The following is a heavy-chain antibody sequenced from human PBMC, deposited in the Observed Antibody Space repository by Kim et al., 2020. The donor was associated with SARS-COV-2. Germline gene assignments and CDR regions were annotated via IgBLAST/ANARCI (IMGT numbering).Heavy chain of an antibody. Sequence: SVKVSCKASGFTFTSSAVQWVRQARGQRLELIGWIVVGSGNTNYAQKFQGRVTINRDMSTSTAYMELSSLRSEDTAVYYCSAGVNMVRGPPQKIDYWGQGTLVTVSS. J-gene: IGHJ4*02. V-gene: IGHV1-58*01. CDR3: SAGVNMVRGPPQKIDY. D-gene: IGHD3-10*01. CDR1: GFTFTSSA. CDR2: IVVGSGNT.